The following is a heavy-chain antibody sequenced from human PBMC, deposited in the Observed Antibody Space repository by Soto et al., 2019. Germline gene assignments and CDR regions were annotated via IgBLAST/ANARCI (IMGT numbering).Heavy chain of an antibody. J-gene: IGHJ3*02. V-gene: IGHV4-59*01. Sequence: SETLSLTCAVYGGSFSSYYWSWIRQPPGKGLEWIGYIYYSGSTNYNPSLKSRVTISVDTSKNQFSLKLSSVTAADTAVYYCARDLDRITNGGAFDIWGQGTMVT. CDR2: IYYSGST. D-gene: IGHD3-10*01. CDR1: GGSFSSYY. CDR3: ARDLDRITNGGAFDI.